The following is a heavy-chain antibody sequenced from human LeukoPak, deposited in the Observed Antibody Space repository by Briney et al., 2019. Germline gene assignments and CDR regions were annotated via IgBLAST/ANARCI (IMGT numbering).Heavy chain of an antibody. V-gene: IGHV3-21*01. CDR3: AAEDIVVVPASHFDY. J-gene: IGHJ4*02. CDR2: ITSSSSYI. Sequence: GGSLRLSCAASGFTFSSYTMNWVRQAPGKGPEWVSSITSSSSYIYYADSVKGRFTISRDNSKNTLYLQMNSLGAEDTAVYYCAAEDIVVVPASHFDYWGQGTLVTVSS. CDR1: GFTFSSYT. D-gene: IGHD2-2*01.